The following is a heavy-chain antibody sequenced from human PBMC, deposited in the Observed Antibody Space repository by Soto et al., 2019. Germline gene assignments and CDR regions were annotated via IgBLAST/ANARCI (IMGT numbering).Heavy chain of an antibody. D-gene: IGHD3-22*01. J-gene: IGHJ4*02. Sequence: AGGSLRLSCAASGFIFSNYVMHWVRQAPGKGLEWVAVISYDGSNKYFADSVKGRFTISRDNSKNTLYLQMNSLRAEDTAVYYCARGNGGGGSGYYVNYWGQGTLVTVSS. V-gene: IGHV3-30-3*01. CDR3: ARGNGGGGSGYYVNY. CDR2: ISYDGSNK. CDR1: GFIFSNYV.